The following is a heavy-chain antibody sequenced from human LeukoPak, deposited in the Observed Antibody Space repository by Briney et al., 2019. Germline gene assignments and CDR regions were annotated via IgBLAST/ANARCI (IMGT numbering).Heavy chain of an antibody. J-gene: IGHJ4*02. CDR1: GFTVSSTS. D-gene: IGHD1-26*01. CDR3: ASPRSGSYYFDY. Sequence: GGSLRLSCAASGFTVSSTSMSWVRQAPGKGLEWVSLIYSGGITYYADSVKGRFTISRDNSKNTLYLQMSSLRAEDTALYYCASPRSGSYYFDYWGQGALVTVSS. CDR2: IYSGGIT. V-gene: IGHV3-66*01.